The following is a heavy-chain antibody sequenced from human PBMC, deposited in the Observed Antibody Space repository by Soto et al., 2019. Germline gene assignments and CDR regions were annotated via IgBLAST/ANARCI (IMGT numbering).Heavy chain of an antibody. CDR3: ARRPAVAAFDWYFDL. D-gene: IGHD6-19*01. Sequence: VQLQESGPGLVKPSETLSLTCSVSGDSISTSYWSWIRQAPGKELEWIGYIHDSGGTNYNPSLRSRVTMSVDTSKNQFSLYLSSVTAADTAMYYCARRPAVAAFDWYFDLWGRGTLVTVS. V-gene: IGHV4-59*08. J-gene: IGHJ2*01. CDR1: GDSISTSY. CDR2: IHDSGGT.